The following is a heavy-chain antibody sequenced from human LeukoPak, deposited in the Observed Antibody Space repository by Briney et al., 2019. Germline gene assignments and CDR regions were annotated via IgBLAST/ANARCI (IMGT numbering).Heavy chain of an antibody. Sequence: SETLSLTCAVSGTSISRTNWWSWVRQTPGKGLEWIGEIYYSGNTNYNPSLKSRVTISIDKSKNQFSLNLTSVTAADTAVYYCARDRDIVVHQPSCWGQGTLVTVSS. CDR2: IYYSGNT. D-gene: IGHD2-15*01. V-gene: IGHV4-4*02. CDR3: ARDRDIVVHQPSC. CDR1: GTSISRTNW. J-gene: IGHJ4*02.